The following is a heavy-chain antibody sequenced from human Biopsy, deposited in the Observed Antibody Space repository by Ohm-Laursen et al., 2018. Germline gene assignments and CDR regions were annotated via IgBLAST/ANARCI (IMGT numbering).Heavy chain of an antibody. D-gene: IGHD3-9*01. CDR2: NIPILGTG. CDR1: GGTFSNYG. Sequence: GSSVTVSCKAPGGTFSNYGVNWVRQAPGQGLEWLGGNIPILGTGNYAQKFQDRVTVAADTSTSTATMELRSLRSDDTAVYYCATKLTGYFHRWGQGTLVSVSS. V-gene: IGHV1-69*06. CDR3: ATKLTGYFHR. J-gene: IGHJ1*01.